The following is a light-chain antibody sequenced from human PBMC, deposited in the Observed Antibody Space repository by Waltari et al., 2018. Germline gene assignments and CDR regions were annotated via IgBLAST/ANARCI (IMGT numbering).Light chain of an antibody. CDR1: QNVSIF. CDR3: QQRSIWPPIT. J-gene: IGKJ5*01. V-gene: IGKV3-11*01. Sequence: EIVLTQSPATLSVSPGERATVSCRASQNVSIFLAWYQHKPGQAPRLIIYDVDNRATGIPPMFSGSGSGTDFTLTISRFESEDSAVYSCQQRSIWPPITFGHGTRLEIK. CDR2: DVD.